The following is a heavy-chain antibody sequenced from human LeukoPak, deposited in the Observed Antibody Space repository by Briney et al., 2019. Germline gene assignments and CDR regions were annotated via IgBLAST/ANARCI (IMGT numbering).Heavy chain of an antibody. D-gene: IGHD5-12*01. CDR3: ARGFPGDYPSNDAFDI. CDR1: GGTFSSYA. CDR2: IIPIFGTT. J-gene: IGHJ3*02. Sequence: SVEVSCKASGGTFSSYAISWVRQAPGQGLEWMGGIIPIFGTTNYAQKFLGRVTITADESTSTAYMELSSLRSEDTAVYYCARGFPGDYPSNDAFDIWGQGTMVTVSS. V-gene: IGHV1-69*13.